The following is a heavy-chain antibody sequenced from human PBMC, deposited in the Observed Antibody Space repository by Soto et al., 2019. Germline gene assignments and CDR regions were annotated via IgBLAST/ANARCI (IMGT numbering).Heavy chain of an antibody. V-gene: IGHV6-1*01. Sequence: SQTLSLTCAISGDSVSSNPASWNWIRQSPSRGLEWLGRTSFRSKWYNDYAVSVKSRIVINPDTSNNQFSLQLNSVTPEDTAVYFCAKGDNLGPKTGYAFDPWGQGIMVTVSS. CDR1: GDSVSSNPAS. CDR3: AKGDNLGPKTGYAFDP. CDR2: TSFRSKWYN. D-gene: IGHD5-12*01. J-gene: IGHJ5*02.